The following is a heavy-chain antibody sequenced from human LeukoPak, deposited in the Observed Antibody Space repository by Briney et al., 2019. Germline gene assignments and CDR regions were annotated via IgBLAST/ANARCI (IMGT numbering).Heavy chain of an antibody. CDR2: IYHSGST. CDR3: AREVPLILTGYFDY. V-gene: IGHV4-38-2*02. Sequence: SETLSLTCAVSGYSISSGYYWGWIRQPPGKGLEWIGSIYHSGSTYYNPSLKSRVTISVDTSKNQFSLKLSSVTAAVTAVYYCAREVPLILTGYFDYWGQGTLVTVSS. CDR1: GYSISSGYY. J-gene: IGHJ4*02. D-gene: IGHD3-9*01.